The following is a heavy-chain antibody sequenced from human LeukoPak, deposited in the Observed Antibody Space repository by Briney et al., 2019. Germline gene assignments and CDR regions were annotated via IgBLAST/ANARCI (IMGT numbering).Heavy chain of an antibody. CDR1: GRSSSGYY. Sequence: SETLSLTCAVYGRSSSGYYWSWIRQPPGKGLEWIGEINHSGSTNYNPSLKSRVTISVDTSKNQFSLKLSSVTAADTAVYYCARVPLWRGAFDIWGQGTMVTVSS. J-gene: IGHJ3*02. CDR2: INHSGST. V-gene: IGHV4-34*01. CDR3: ARVPLWRGAFDI. D-gene: IGHD2-21*01.